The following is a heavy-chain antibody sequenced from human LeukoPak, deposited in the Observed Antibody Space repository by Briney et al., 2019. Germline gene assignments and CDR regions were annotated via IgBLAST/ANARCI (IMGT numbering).Heavy chain of an antibody. J-gene: IGHJ6*03. CDR1: GFTFSSYE. Sequence: PGGSLRLSCAASGFTFSSYEMKLVRQAPGKGLEWVSYISSSGSTIYQADSVKGRFTISRDNANNSLYLQMNSLRAEDTAVYYCARDPTTGPGGAYFYMDVWGKGTTVTVSS. V-gene: IGHV3-48*03. CDR3: ARDPTTGPGGAYFYMDV. CDR2: ISSSGSTI. D-gene: IGHD3-16*01.